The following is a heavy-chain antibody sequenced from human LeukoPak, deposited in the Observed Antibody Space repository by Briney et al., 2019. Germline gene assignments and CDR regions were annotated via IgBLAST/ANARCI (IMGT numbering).Heavy chain of an antibody. D-gene: IGHD6-19*01. V-gene: IGHV6-1*01. J-gene: IGHJ4*02. CDR3: ARDLGTSGWYTFDY. Sequence: SQTLSLTCALSGDSISSNDASWHWIRQSPSRGLEWLGRTYYRSKWCNDYAMPMKGRISINPDTSKNQCYLQVNSVTPEDTAIYYCARDLGTSGWYTFDYWGPGTLVTVSS. CDR2: TYYRSKWCN. CDR1: GDSISSNDAS.